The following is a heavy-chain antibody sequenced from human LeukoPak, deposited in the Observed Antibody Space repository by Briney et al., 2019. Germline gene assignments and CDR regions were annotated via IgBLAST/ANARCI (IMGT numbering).Heavy chain of an antibody. CDR2: ITTDGSST. Sequence: GGSLRLSCAASGLTFSSYWMHWVRQPPGKGLVWVSRITTDGSSTTYADSVKGRFTVSRDNAKNTLYLQMNSLRAEDTAVYYCATGYSGNGVGYWGQGTLVTVSS. V-gene: IGHV3-74*01. CDR3: ATGYSGNGVGY. J-gene: IGHJ4*02. CDR1: GLTFSSYW. D-gene: IGHD5-12*01.